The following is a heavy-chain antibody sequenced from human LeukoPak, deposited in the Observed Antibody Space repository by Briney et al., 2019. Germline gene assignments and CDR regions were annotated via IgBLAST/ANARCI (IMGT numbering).Heavy chain of an antibody. Sequence: GGSLRLSCAASGFSFSSYAMNWVRQAPGKGLEWVSAISNTGHTSYADSVKGRLTISRDNSKNTLYQQMNNLTAEDTAIYYCAKDWGFWGQGTLVTVSS. V-gene: IGHV3-23*01. CDR1: GFSFSSYA. CDR3: AKDWGF. D-gene: IGHD7-27*01. J-gene: IGHJ4*02. CDR2: ISNTGHT.